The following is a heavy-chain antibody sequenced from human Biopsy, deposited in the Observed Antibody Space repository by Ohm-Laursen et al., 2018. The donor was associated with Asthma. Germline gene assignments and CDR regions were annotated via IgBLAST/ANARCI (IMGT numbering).Heavy chain of an antibody. D-gene: IGHD6-19*01. V-gene: IGHV4-59*01. CDR2: VYWTGST. CDR3: VRAVRNEQWLAPFDY. CDR1: GGSISSFY. Sequence: TLSLTCSVYGGSISSFYWSWIRQSPEKGLEWMGYVYWTGSTNYNPSLKSRVTMSVDTSKNRMFLGLTSVTAADTAIYYCVRAVRNEQWLAPFDYWGQGKPVTVSS. J-gene: IGHJ4*02.